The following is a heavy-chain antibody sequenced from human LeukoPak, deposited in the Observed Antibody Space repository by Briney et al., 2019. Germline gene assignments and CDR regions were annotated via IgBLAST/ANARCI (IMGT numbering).Heavy chain of an antibody. J-gene: IGHJ4*02. CDR3: ASVTAAGTF. Sequence: PSQTLSLTCTVSGDSISSGGYYWSWIRQHLGKGLEWIGYIHYSGSTYHNPSLKSRVTISVDTSKNQFSLKLSSVTAADTAVYYCASVTAAGTFWGQGTLVTVSS. CDR1: GDSISSGGYY. CDR2: IHYSGST. D-gene: IGHD6-13*01. V-gene: IGHV4-31*03.